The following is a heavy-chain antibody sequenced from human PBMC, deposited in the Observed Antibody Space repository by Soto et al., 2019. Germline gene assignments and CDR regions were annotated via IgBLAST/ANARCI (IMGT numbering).Heavy chain of an antibody. J-gene: IGHJ6*02. V-gene: IGHV2-26*01. CDR2: IFSNDEK. CDR3: ARIPYDFWSGYYNYYYCGKDV. Sequence: QVTLKESGPVLVKPTETLTLTCTVSGFSLSNARMGVSWIRQPPGKALEWLAHIFSNDEKSYSTSLKSKLTISKDTSKSQVVLTMTNMDPVDTATYYCARIPYDFWSGYYNYYYCGKDVWGQGTTVTVSS. CDR1: GFSLSNARMG. D-gene: IGHD3-3*01.